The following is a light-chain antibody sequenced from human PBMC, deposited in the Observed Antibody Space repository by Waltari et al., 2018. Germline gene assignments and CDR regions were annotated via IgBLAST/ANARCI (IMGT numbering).Light chain of an antibody. CDR1: QGINIY. Sequence: DIQLTQSPSFLSASVGDRVTITCRASQGINIYLAWYQQKPGKVPKLLIYAASTLHSGVPSRFSGSASGTEFTLTISSLQPEDFATYYCQQLNYYPITFGGGTKVEIK. CDR3: QQLNYYPIT. CDR2: AAS. J-gene: IGKJ4*01. V-gene: IGKV1-9*01.